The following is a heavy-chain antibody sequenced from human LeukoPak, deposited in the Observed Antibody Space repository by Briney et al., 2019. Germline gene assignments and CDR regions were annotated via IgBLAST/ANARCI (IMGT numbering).Heavy chain of an antibody. D-gene: IGHD2-15*01. CDR1: GFTFSSYA. J-gene: IGHJ4*02. Sequence: GGSLRLSCAASGFTFSSYAMSWVRQAPGKGLEWVAVIWYDGSNKYYADSVKGRFTISRDNSKNTLYLQMNSLRAEDTAVYYCAREIPLPVGGSDYYFDYWGQGTLVTVSS. CDR2: IWYDGSNK. V-gene: IGHV3-33*08. CDR3: AREIPLPVGGSDYYFDY.